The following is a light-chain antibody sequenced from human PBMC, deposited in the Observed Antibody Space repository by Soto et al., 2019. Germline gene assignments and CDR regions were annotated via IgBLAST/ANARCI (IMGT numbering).Light chain of an antibody. CDR3: QQYGSSQK. J-gene: IGKJ1*01. Sequence: EFVLTQSPVTLSLSPGEIATLSCSSSQSLTNSFIAWYQQRPGQAPRLLIYDTSSRASGIPDRFSGSGSGTDFTLTISRLEPEDFAVYYCQQYGSSQKFGQGTKVDIK. V-gene: IGKV3-20*01. CDR2: DTS. CDR1: QSLTNSF.